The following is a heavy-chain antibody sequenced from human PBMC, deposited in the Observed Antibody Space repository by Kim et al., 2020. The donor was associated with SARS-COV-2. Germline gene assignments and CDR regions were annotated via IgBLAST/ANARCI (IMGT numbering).Heavy chain of an antibody. Sequence: GGSLRLSCAASGFTFSSYSMNWVRQAPGKGLEWVSYISSSSSTIYYADSVKGRFTISRDNAKNSLYLQMNSLRDEDTAVYYCARVWITMVRGVIQHFDYWGQGTLVTVSS. J-gene: IGHJ4*02. CDR3: ARVWITMVRGVIQHFDY. V-gene: IGHV3-48*02. CDR1: GFTFSSYS. CDR2: ISSSSSTI. D-gene: IGHD3-10*01.